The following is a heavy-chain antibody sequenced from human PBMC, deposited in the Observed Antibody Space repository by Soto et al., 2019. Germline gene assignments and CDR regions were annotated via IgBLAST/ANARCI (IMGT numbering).Heavy chain of an antibody. CDR1: GGSISSGGYY. CDR2: LYYSGST. D-gene: IGHD1-26*01. J-gene: IGHJ6*02. CDR3: ASGTEVSPSWDV. V-gene: IGHV4-31*03. Sequence: TSETLSLTCTVSGGSISSGGYYWSWIRQHPGKGLEWIGYLYYSGSTYYNPSLKSRVTISVDTSKNQFSLKLSSVTAADTAVYYCASGTEVSPSWDVWGQGTTVTV.